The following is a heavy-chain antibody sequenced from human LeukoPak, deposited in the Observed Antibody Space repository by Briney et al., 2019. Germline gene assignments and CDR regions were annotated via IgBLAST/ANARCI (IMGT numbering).Heavy chain of an antibody. CDR2: ISYDGSNK. J-gene: IGHJ4*02. V-gene: IGHV3-30*03. Sequence: GGSLRLSCAASGFTFSSYGMHWVRQAPGKGLEWVAVISYDGSNKYYADSVKGRFTISRDNSKNTLYLQMNSLRAEDTAVYYCARHGSGSYYTLDYWGQGTLVTASS. D-gene: IGHD3-10*01. CDR3: ARHGSGSYYTLDY. CDR1: GFTFSSYG.